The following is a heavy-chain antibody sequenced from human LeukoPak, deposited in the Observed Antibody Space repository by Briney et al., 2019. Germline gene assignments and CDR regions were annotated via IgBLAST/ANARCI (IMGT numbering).Heavy chain of an antibody. D-gene: IGHD3-16*02. J-gene: IGHJ4*02. CDR1: GFRFSSYS. Sequence: GGSLRLTCVTSGFRFSSYSMNWMRQAPGKGLEWVSYISNSSSDTQYADSVMGRFTISRDNAKSSLYLQMNSLRAEDTAVYYCARTASFWGQGTLVTVSS. CDR2: ISNSSSDT. V-gene: IGHV3-21*01. CDR3: ARTASF.